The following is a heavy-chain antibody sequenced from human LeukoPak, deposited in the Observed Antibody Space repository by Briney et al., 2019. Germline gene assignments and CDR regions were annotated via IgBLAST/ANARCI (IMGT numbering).Heavy chain of an antibody. CDR2: IWYDGSNK. Sequence: GRSLRLSCAAFGFTFSSYGMHWVRQAPGKGLEWVAVIWYDGSNKYYADSVKGRFTISRDNSKNTLYLQMNSLRAEDTAVYYCARDKLGRGVITATIDYWGQGTLVTVSS. J-gene: IGHJ4*02. V-gene: IGHV3-33*01. CDR1: GFTFSSYG. CDR3: ARDKLGRGVITATIDY. D-gene: IGHD3-10*01.